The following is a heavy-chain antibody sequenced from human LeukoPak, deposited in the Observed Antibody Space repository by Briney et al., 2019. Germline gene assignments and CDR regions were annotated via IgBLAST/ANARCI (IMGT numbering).Heavy chain of an antibody. V-gene: IGHV3-30*02. CDR1: VLTFTSYG. CDR3: ARGLRHIVVVTASGTWDAFDI. Sequence: GGSLRLSCAASVLTFTSYGMHWVRQAPGKGLEWVAFIRYDGSNKYYADSVKGRFTISRDNSKNTLYLQMNSLRAEDTAVYYCARGLRHIVVVTASGTWDAFDIWGQGAMVTVSS. D-gene: IGHD2-21*02. J-gene: IGHJ3*02. CDR2: IRYDGSNK.